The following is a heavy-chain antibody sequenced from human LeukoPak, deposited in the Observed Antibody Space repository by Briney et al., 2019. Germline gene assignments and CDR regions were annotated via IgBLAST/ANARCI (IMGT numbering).Heavy chain of an antibody. V-gene: IGHV1-18*04. J-gene: IGHJ4*02. D-gene: IGHD1-26*01. CDR2: INPNSGNT. CDR3: ARGELRNRLIDY. Sequence: ASVKVSCKASGYTFTSYYMHWVRQAPGQGLEWMGWINPNSGNTNYAQKLQGRVTMTTDTSTSTAYMELRSLRSDDTAVYYCARGELRNRLIDYWGQGTLVTVSS. CDR1: GYTFTSYY.